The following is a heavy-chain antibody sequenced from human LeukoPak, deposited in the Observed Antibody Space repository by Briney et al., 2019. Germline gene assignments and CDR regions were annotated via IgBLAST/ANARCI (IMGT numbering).Heavy chain of an antibody. CDR1: VFNFSSYS. J-gene: IGHJ4*02. Sequence: GGSLRLSCAASVFNFSSYSMNWVRQAPGKRLERFSSISSRSTFKYDTDSVRGRFTISRDNAKNSLYLQMNSLRVEDTAVYYCARASFGVGGSRYFDYWGQGTLVTVSS. V-gene: IGHV3-21*06. D-gene: IGHD3-10*01. CDR3: ARASFGVGGSRYFDY. CDR2: ISSRSTFK.